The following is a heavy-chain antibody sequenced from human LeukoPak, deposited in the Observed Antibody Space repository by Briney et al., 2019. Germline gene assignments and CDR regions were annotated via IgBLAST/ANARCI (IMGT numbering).Heavy chain of an antibody. CDR2: ISAYNGNT. CDR1: GYTFTSYG. D-gene: IGHD6-19*01. Sequence: ASVKVSCKASGYTFTSYGISWVRQAPGQGLEWMGWISAYNGNTHYAQKLQGRVTMTTDSSTSTAYMELRSLRSDDTAVYYCARDPSNTSGWYIYFDYWGQGTLVTVSS. CDR3: ARDPSNTSGWYIYFDY. J-gene: IGHJ4*02. V-gene: IGHV1-18*01.